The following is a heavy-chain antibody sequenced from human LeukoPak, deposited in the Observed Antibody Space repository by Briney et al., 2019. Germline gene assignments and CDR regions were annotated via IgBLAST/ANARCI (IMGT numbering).Heavy chain of an antibody. CDR1: GFTFSNPW. J-gene: IGHJ4*02. Sequence: PGGCLRLSCAGSGFTFSNPWMSWVRQAPGKGLEWVGRIRSKTDGGTADYAAPVKDRIIISRDDSKNTLYLQMNSLKNEDTAVYYCTTGTYWGQGPLVTVSS. V-gene: IGHV3-15*01. CDR3: TTGTY. CDR2: IRSKTDGGTA.